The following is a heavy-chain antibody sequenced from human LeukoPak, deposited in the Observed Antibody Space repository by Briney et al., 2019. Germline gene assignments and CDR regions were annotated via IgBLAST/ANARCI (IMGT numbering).Heavy chain of an antibody. D-gene: IGHD1-7*01. CDR3: ARDLHPRYNWNYFGFLPN. CDR1: GFTFDDYG. V-gene: IGHV3-20*04. J-gene: IGHJ4*02. CDR2: INWNGGST. Sequence: PGGSLRLSCAASGFTFDDYGMSWVRQAPGKGLEWVSGINWNGGSTGYADSVKGRFTISRDNAKNSLYLQMNSLRAEDTAVYYCARDLHPRYNWNYFGFLPNWGQGTLVTVSS.